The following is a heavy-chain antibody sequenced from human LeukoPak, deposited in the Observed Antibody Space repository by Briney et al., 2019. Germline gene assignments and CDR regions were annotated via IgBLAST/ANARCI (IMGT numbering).Heavy chain of an antibody. CDR3: ARDAVDTANAV. D-gene: IGHD5-18*01. J-gene: IGHJ6*02. CDR1: GFTFTTYW. CDR2: INSDGSIT. Sequence: GGSLRLSCAASGFTFTTYWMHWVRQAPGKGLVWVSHINSDGSITSYADSVKGRFTISRDNAKNTLYLQLNSLRAEDTAVYYCARDAVDTANAVWGQGTTVTVSS. V-gene: IGHV3-74*01.